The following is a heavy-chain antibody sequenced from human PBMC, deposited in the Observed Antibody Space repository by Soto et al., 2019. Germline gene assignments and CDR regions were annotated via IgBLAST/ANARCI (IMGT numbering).Heavy chain of an antibody. V-gene: IGHV4-4*07. CDR2: IYTSGST. D-gene: IGHD2-15*01. CDR3: ARDVMVVAATGRGYYGMDV. J-gene: IGHJ6*02. Sequence: SETLSLTCTVSGGSISSYYWSWIRQPAGKGLEWIGRIYTSGSTNYNPSLKSRVTMSVDTSKNQFSLKLSSVTAADTAVYYCARDVMVVAATGRGYYGMDVWGQGTTVTVSS. CDR1: GGSISSYY.